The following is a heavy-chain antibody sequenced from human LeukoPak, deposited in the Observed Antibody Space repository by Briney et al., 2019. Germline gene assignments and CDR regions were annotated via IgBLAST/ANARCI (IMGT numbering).Heavy chain of an antibody. CDR3: AGSKQWLVHWFDP. D-gene: IGHD6-19*01. V-gene: IGHV3-30*03. CDR1: GFTFSSYG. J-gene: IGHJ5*02. Sequence: GGSLRLSCAASGFTFSSYGMHWVRQAPGKGLEWVAVISFDGSSKYYADSVKGRFIISRDSSKNTLYPQMNSLRAEDTAVYYCAGSKQWLVHWFDPWGQGTLVTVSS. CDR2: ISFDGSSK.